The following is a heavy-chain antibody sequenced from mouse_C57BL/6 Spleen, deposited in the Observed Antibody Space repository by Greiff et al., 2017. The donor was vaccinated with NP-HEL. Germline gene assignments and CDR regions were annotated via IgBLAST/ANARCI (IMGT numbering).Heavy chain of an antibody. CDR3: ARHESYYGSSYLYFDV. V-gene: IGHV5-6*02. Sequence: DVMLVESGGDLVKPGGSLKLSCAASGFTFSSYGMSWVRQTPDKRLEWVATISSGGSYTYYPDSVKGRFTISRDNAKNTLYLQMSSLKSEDTAMYYCARHESYYGSSYLYFDVWGTGTTVTVSS. CDR1: GFTFSSYG. D-gene: IGHD1-1*01. J-gene: IGHJ1*03. CDR2: ISSGGSYT.